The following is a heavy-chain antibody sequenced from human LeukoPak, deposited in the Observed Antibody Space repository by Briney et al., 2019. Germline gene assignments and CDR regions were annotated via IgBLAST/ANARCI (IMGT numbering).Heavy chain of an antibody. V-gene: IGHV1-2*02. CDR3: ARLDGYSSSWSSLSFDY. CDR2: INPNSGGT. CDR1: GYTFTGYY. J-gene: IGHJ4*02. Sequence: ASVKVSCKASGYTFTGYYMHWVRQAPGQGLEWMGWINPNSGGTNYAQKFQGRVTMTRDTSISTAYMELSRLRSDDTAAYYCARLDGYSSSWSSLSFDYWGQGTLVTVSS. D-gene: IGHD6-13*01.